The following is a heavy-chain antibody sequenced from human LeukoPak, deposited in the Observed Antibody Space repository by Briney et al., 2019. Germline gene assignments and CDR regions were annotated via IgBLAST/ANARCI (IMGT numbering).Heavy chain of an antibody. J-gene: IGHJ4*02. CDR1: GFTFSNAW. CDR2: IKSKTDGGTT. D-gene: IGHD3-16*01. CDR3: AKDPGGREGDY. V-gene: IGHV3-15*01. Sequence: GGSLRLSCAASGFTFSNAWMSWVRQAPGKGLEWVGRIKSKTDGGTTDYAAPVKGRFTISRDDSKNTLYLQMNSLRAEDTAVYYCAKDPGGREGDYWGQGTLVTVSS.